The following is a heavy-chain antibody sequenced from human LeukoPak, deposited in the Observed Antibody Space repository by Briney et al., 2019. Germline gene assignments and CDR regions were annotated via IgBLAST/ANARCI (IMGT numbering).Heavy chain of an antibody. D-gene: IGHD1-26*01. CDR3: ARDRRVYSGSYVWFDP. V-gene: IGHV4-59*01. J-gene: IGHJ5*02. Sequence: SETLSLTCTVSGGSISSYYWSWIRQPPGKGLEWIGYIYYSGSTNYNPSLKSRVTISVDTSKNQFSLKLSSVTAADTAVYYCARDRRVYSGSYVWFDPWGQGTLVTVSS. CDR1: GGSISSYY. CDR2: IYYSGST.